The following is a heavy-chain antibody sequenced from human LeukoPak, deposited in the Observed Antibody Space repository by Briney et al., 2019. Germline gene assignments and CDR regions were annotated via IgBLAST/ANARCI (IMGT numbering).Heavy chain of an antibody. CDR2: ISWNSGSI. V-gene: IGHV3-9*03. J-gene: IGHJ4*02. CDR3: AKDLELRYFDWSASGGFDY. D-gene: IGHD3-9*01. Sequence: PGGSLRLSCAASGFTFDDYAMHWVRQAPGKGLEWVSGISWNSGSIGYADSVKGRFTISRDNAKNSLYLQMNSLRAEDMALYYCAKDLELRYFDWSASGGFDYWGQGTLVTVSS. CDR1: GFTFDDYA.